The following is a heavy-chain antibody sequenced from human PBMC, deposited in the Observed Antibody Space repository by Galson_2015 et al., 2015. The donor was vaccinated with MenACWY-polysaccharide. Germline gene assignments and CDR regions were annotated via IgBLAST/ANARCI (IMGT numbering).Heavy chain of an antibody. CDR1: GLTFSSSA. CDR3: ANLISRSTYFDY. J-gene: IGHJ4*02. D-gene: IGHD3-3*02. CDR2: ITGSGGNI. V-gene: IGHV3-23*01. Sequence: SLRLSCAASGLTFSSSAMHWVRQAPGKGMEWVSGITGSGGNIYYSDSVKGRFTISRDNSKNMLYPQMNSLRAEDTAVYYCANLISRSTYFDYWGQGTLVTVSS.